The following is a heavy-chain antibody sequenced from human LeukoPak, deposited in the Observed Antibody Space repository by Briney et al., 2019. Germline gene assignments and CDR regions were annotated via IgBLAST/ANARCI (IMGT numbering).Heavy chain of an antibody. CDR1: GFTVSNYY. CDR2: IYKSGSS. V-gene: IGHV3-53*01. J-gene: IGHJ4*02. Sequence: GGSLRLSCAASGFTVSNYYMTWVRQAPGKGLEWVAGIYKSGSSYYIDSVKGRFTISRDSSKNTLYLQMNRLRAEDTAIYFCARSTAYWGQGNQVIVSS. CDR3: ARSTAY.